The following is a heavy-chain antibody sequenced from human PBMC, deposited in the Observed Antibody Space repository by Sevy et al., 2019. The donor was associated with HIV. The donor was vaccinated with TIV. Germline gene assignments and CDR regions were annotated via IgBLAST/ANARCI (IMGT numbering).Heavy chain of an antibody. CDR1: GFTVSSNY. V-gene: IGHV3-66*02. CDR3: ARDGGSRGMDV. D-gene: IGHD6-13*01. J-gene: IGHJ6*04. CDR2: IYNGGST. Sequence: GGSLRLSCAASGFTVSSNYMNWVRQAPGKGLEWVSVIYNGGSTYYADSVKGRFTISRDNSKNTLYLQMNSLRAEDAPVYYCARDGGSRGMDVWGKGTTVTVSS.